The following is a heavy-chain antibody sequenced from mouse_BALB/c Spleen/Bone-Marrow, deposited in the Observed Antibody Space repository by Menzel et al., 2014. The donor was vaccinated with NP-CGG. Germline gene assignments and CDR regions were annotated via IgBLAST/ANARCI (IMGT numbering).Heavy chain of an antibody. CDR2: FHLSDSES. CDR3: TRYDLTTRAFAY. CDR1: GYSFTSYW. J-gene: IGHJ3*01. D-gene: IGHD3-3*01. V-gene: IGHV1-61*01. Sequence: QVQLQQPGAELVRPGASVKLSCKASGYSFTSYWMNWVKQRPGQGLEWIGMFHLSDSESGLNQKFKDKATLTVDKSSSTAYMQLSSPTSEDSAVYYCTRYDLTTRAFAYWGQGTLVTVSA.